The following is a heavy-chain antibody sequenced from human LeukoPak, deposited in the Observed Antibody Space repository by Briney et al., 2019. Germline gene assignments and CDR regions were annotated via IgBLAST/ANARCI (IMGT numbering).Heavy chain of an antibody. CDR1: GLIFSDNY. CDR2: ISSSGSTI. V-gene: IGHV3-11*01. J-gene: IGHJ4*02. CDR3: ARAEWLQPFDF. D-gene: IGHD3-3*01. Sequence: GGSLRLSCAASGLIFSDNYMSWIRQAPGKGLECVSYISSSGSTIYYADSVKGRFTISRDNTKNSLYLQMNSLRAEDTAVYYCARAEWLQPFDFWGQGTLVTVSS.